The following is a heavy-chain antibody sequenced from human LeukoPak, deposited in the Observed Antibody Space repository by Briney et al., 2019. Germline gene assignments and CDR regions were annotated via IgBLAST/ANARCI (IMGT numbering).Heavy chain of an antibody. CDR3: ARDRGTYDFWSGYYVWTDAFDI. J-gene: IGHJ3*02. Sequence: GGSLRLSCAASGFAFSSYSMNWVRQAPGKGLEWVSSISSSSSYIYYADSVKGRFTISRDNAKNSLYLQMNSLRAEGTAVYYCARDRGTYDFWSGYYVWTDAFDIWGQGTMVTVSP. V-gene: IGHV3-21*01. CDR1: GFAFSSYS. D-gene: IGHD3-3*01. CDR2: ISSSSSYI.